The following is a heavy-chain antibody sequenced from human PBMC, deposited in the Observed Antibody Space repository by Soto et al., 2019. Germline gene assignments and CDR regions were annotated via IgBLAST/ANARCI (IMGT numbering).Heavy chain of an antibody. CDR3: ARVNDFWTGYYSTNWFDP. D-gene: IGHD3-3*01. Sequence: SETLSLTCTVSGGSISSYYWTWIRQPPGKGLERIGYIYYSGSTNHNPSLKSRVTISVDTSKNQFSLKLSSVTAADTAVYYCARVNDFWTGYYSTNWFDPWGQGTLVTVSS. J-gene: IGHJ5*02. CDR1: GGSISSYY. V-gene: IGHV4-59*01. CDR2: IYYSGST.